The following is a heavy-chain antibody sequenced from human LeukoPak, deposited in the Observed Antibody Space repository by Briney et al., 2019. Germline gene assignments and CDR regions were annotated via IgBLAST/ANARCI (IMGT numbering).Heavy chain of an antibody. J-gene: IGHJ4*02. V-gene: IGHV1-46*01. Sequence: ASVKVSCKASGYTFTSYYIHWVRQAPGQGREGMGIVSPSGGGTTYAQKFQGRVTVTRDTSTSTVYMELSSLRSEDTAVYYCARRDFDWSLDYRGQGTLVTVSS. CDR1: GYTFTSYY. D-gene: IGHD3-9*01. CDR3: ARRDFDWSLDY. CDR2: VSPSGGGT.